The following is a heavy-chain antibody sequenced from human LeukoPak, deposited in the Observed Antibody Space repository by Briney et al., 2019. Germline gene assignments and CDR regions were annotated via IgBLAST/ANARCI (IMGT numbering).Heavy chain of an antibody. Sequence: SETLSLTCTVSGGSISSSSYYWGWIRQPPGKGLEWIGSIYYSGSTYYNPSLKSRVTISVDTSKNQFSLKLSSVTAADTAVYYCAARGGTHYYDSRLERAFDYWGQGTLVTVSS. D-gene: IGHD3-22*01. CDR3: AARGGTHYYDSRLERAFDY. CDR2: IYYSGST. CDR1: GGSISSSSYY. J-gene: IGHJ4*02. V-gene: IGHV4-39*07.